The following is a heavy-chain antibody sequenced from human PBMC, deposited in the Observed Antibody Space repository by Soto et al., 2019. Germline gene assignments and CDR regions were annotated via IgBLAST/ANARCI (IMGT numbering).Heavy chain of an antibody. CDR1: GYTFTSYG. Sequence: ASVKVSCKASGYTFTSYGISWVRQAPGQGLEWMGWISAYNGNTNYAQKLQGRVTMTTDTSTSTAYMELRSLRSDDTAVYYCARVLSSSGWYKWFDPWGQGPLVTASS. CDR3: ARVLSSSGWYKWFDP. CDR2: ISAYNGNT. V-gene: IGHV1-18*01. D-gene: IGHD6-19*01. J-gene: IGHJ5*02.